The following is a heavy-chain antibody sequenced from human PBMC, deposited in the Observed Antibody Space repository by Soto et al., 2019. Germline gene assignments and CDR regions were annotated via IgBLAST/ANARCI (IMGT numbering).Heavy chain of an antibody. V-gene: IGHV3-33*01. CDR1: GFTFSSYG. D-gene: IGHD3-16*01. CDR2: IWYDGSNK. CDR3: ARDGGVFGYYGGMDV. J-gene: IGHJ6*02. Sequence: PGGSLRLSCAASGFTFSSYGMLWVRQAPGKGLEWVAVIWYDGSNKYYADSVKGRFTISRDNSKNTLYPQLNSLTAEATAVYHCARDGGVFGYYGGMDVWRQGTTVNVS.